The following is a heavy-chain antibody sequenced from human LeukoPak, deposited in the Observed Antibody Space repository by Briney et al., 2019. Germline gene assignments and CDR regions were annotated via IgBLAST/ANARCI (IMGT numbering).Heavy chain of an antibody. CDR1: GFTFSSYE. V-gene: IGHV3-48*03. CDR2: ISSSGSTI. Sequence: SGGTLRLSCAASGFTFSSYEMNWVRQAPGKGLEWVSYISSSGSTIYYADSVKGRFTISRDNAKNSLYLQMTSLRDGDTAVYYCARDGWLDSWGQGTLVTVSS. J-gene: IGHJ4*02. CDR3: ARDGWLDS. D-gene: IGHD6-19*01.